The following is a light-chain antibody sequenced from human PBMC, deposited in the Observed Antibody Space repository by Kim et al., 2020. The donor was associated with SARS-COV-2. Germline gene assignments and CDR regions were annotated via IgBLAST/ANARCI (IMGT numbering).Light chain of an antibody. J-gene: IGKJ4*01. Sequence: DIQMTQSPSSLSPSVGDRVTITCQASQDITHDLNWYQQKPGKAPKLLIHGASNLETGVPSRFSGSRSGTDFTFTISGLQPEDVATYYCQQYESDPLTFGGGTKVDIK. CDR3: QQYESDPLT. CDR1: QDITHD. CDR2: GAS. V-gene: IGKV1-33*01.